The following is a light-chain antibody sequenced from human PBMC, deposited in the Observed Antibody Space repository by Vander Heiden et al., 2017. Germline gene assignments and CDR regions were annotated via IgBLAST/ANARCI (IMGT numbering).Light chain of an antibody. CDR2: AAS. CDR1: QGISSY. Sequence: AIRITQSPSSLSASTGDRVTITCRASQGISSYLAWYQQKPGKAPKLLIYAASTLQSGVPSRFSGSGSGTDFTLTISCLHSEDFATYYCQQYDSYRRTFGQGTKLEIK. CDR3: QQYDSYRRT. V-gene: IGKV1-8*01. J-gene: IGKJ2*01.